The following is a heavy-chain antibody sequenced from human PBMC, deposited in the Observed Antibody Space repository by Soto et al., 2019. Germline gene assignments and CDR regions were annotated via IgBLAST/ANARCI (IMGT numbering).Heavy chain of an antibody. CDR3: ARGSRYSSRRDDY. Sequence: QVQLQQWGAGLLKPSETLSLTCAVYGGSFSGYYWSWIRQPPGKGLEWIGEINHSGSTNYNPSLKSRVTISVDTSKNQFSLKLSSVTAADTAVYYCARGSRYSSRRDDYWGQGTLVTVSS. J-gene: IGHJ4*02. D-gene: IGHD6-13*01. CDR1: GGSFSGYY. V-gene: IGHV4-34*01. CDR2: INHSGST.